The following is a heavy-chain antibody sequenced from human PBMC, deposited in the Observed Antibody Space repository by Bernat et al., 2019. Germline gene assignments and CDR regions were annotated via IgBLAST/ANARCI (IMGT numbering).Heavy chain of an antibody. CDR1: GYTFTSYE. CDR2: ISTYTGDT. CDR3: VREGAVAGWVYFQH. D-gene: IGHD6-19*01. Sequence: QVQLVQSGAEVKKPGASVKVSCKASGYTFTSYEISWVRQAPGQGLEWMGWISTYTGDTKYEQRLQGRITMTRETTTTTAYMELRGLISDDTAVYYCVREGAVAGWVYFQHWGQGTLLSVSS. J-gene: IGHJ1*01. V-gene: IGHV1-18*01.